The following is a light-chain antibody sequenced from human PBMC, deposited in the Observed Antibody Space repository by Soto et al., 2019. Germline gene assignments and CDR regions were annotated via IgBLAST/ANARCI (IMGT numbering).Light chain of an antibody. CDR1: QSVSSY. Sequence: EIVLTQSPATLSLSPGERATLSCRASQSVSSYLAWYQQKPGQAPRLLIYDASNRATGIPARFSGSGSGTDFTLTISRLAPEDFAVYYCQQYGRSPWTFGQGTEVDIK. CDR2: DAS. CDR3: QQYGRSPWT. J-gene: IGKJ1*01. V-gene: IGKV3-11*01.